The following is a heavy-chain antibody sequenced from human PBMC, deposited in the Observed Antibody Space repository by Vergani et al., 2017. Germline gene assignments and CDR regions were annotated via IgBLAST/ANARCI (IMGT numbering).Heavy chain of an antibody. CDR3: AGPQGTSAYYYGGFDY. D-gene: IGHD3-22*01. CDR2: ISGSASNT. J-gene: IGHJ4*02. V-gene: IGHV3-23*04. CDR1: GFTFSSYV. Sequence: VQLVESGGGLVKPGGSLRLSCAASGFTFSSYVMSWVRQAPGKGLEWVSRISGSASNTYYADSVKGRFTISRDNSKNTLSLQMNSLTAEDTAIYYCAGPQGTSAYYYGGFDYWGQGILVTVSS.